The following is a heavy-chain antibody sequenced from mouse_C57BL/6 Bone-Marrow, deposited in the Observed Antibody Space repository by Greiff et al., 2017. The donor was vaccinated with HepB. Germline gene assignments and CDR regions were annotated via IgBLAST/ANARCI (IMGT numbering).Heavy chain of an antibody. CDR1: GFTFSDAW. CDR3: RWLLPYAMDY. Sequence: EVQRVESGGGLVQPGGSMKLSCAASGFTFSDAWMDWVRQSPEKGLEWVAEIRNKANNHATYYAESVKGRFTISRDDSKSSVYLQMNSLRAEDTGIYYCRWLLPYAMDYWGQGTSVTVSS. J-gene: IGHJ4*01. D-gene: IGHD2-3*01. V-gene: IGHV6-6*01. CDR2: IRNKANNHAT.